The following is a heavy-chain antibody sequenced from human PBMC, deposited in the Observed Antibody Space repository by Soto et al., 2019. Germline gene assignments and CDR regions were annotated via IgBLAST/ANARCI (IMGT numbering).Heavy chain of an antibody. D-gene: IGHD6-19*01. CDR2: ISYDGSNK. Sequence: QVQLVESGGGVVQPGRSLSLSCAASGFTFSSYGMHWVRQAPGKGLEWVAGISYDGSNKYYADSVKGRFTISRDNSKNKLYRQMNSQRAEDTAVDYCAKDGGIAVYVPLDYWGQGTLVTVSS. V-gene: IGHV3-30*18. CDR1: GFTFSSYG. J-gene: IGHJ4*02. CDR3: AKDGGIAVYVPLDY.